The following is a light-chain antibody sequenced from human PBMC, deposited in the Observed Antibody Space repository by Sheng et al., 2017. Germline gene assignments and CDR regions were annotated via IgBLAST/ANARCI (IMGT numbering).Light chain of an antibody. CDR2: QDS. V-gene: IGLV3-1*01. Sequence: SYELTQPPSVSVSPGQTASITCSGDNLGTTYSCWYQQRPGQSPVLVIYQDSQRPSGIPERFSGSSSGNTATLTISGTQVMDEADYYCLTWDSTSVLFGGGTKLTVL. J-gene: IGLJ2*01. CDR1: NLGTTY. CDR3: LTWDSTSVL.